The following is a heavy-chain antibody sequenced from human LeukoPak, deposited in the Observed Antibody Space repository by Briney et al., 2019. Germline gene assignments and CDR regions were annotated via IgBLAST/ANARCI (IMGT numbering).Heavy chain of an antibody. CDR3: TKDQGTSSWGY. V-gene: IGHV3-30*02. Sequence: GGALRLSCVASGFTFNSYGMHWVLQDPGKGLEWVAVIRYDGSNKYYADSVKGRFTISRDNSKNTLYLQMNSLRAEDTAVYYCTKDQGTSSWGYWGQGTLVTVSS. J-gene: IGHJ4*02. D-gene: IGHD6-6*01. CDR2: IRYDGSNK. CDR1: GFTFNSYG.